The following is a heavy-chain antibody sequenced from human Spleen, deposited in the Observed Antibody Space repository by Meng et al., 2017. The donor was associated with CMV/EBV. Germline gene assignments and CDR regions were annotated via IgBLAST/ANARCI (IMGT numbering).Heavy chain of an antibody. CDR2: ISYDGSKK. D-gene: IGHD2-2*01. CDR1: GITFSNYA. Sequence: GGSLRLSCAASGITFSNYAMSWVRQAPGKGLEWVAAISYDGSKKYHADFVKGRFTISREYLQMNSLRAEDTAVYYCATGRDIVVIPVAYGMDVWGQGTTVTVSS. V-gene: IGHV3-30-3*01. CDR3: ATGRDIVVIPVAYGMDV. J-gene: IGHJ6*02.